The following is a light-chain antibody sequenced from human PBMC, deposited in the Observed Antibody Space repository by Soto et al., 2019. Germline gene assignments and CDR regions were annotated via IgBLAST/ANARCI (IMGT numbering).Light chain of an antibody. V-gene: IGKV3-15*01. CDR2: GAS. CDR1: QSVSSN. J-gene: IGKJ1*01. Sequence: EILMTQSPSTLSVSPGERATLSCRASQSVSSNLAWYQQKPGQAPRLLIYGASTRATGIPARFSGSGSGTDFTLTISRLEPEDFAVYYCQHYGSSPETFGQGTKVDIK. CDR3: QHYGSSPET.